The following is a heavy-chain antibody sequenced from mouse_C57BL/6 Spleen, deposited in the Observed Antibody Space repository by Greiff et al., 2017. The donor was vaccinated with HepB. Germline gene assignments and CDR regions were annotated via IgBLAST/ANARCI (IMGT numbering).Heavy chain of an antibody. CDR3: AQGNGNYGVDYFDY. CDR2: IDPSDSET. V-gene: IGHV1-52*01. Sequence: QVQLQQPGAELVRPGSSVKLSCKASGYTFTSYWMHWVKQRPIQGLEWIGNIDPSDSETHYNQKFKDKATLTVDKSSSTAYMQLSSLTSEDSAVYYCAQGNGNYGVDYFDYWGQGTTLTVSS. CDR1: GYTFTSYW. D-gene: IGHD2-1*01. J-gene: IGHJ2*01.